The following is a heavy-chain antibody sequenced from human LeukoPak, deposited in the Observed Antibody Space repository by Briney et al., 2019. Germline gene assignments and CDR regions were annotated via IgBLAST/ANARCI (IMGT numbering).Heavy chain of an antibody. Sequence: PSETLSLTCTVSGGSISSTSYYWGWIRQPPGKGLEWIASIYYSGNTYYNPSLKSRVTISVDTSKNQFSLKLSSVTAADTAVYYCARDLVAGVRSGLSFLPNGYWGQGTLVTVSS. CDR1: GGSISSTSYY. J-gene: IGHJ4*02. CDR2: IYYSGNT. CDR3: ARDLVAGVRSGLSFLPNGY. D-gene: IGHD2-15*01. V-gene: IGHV4-39*07.